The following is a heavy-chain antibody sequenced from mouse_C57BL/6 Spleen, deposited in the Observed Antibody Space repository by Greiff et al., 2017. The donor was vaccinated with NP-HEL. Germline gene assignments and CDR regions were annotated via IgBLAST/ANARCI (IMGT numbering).Heavy chain of an antibody. CDR2: ISDGGSYT. CDR1: GFTFSSYA. J-gene: IGHJ2*01. CDR3: ARDARSYGSYFDY. D-gene: IGHD1-1*01. V-gene: IGHV5-4*01. Sequence: VQLKESGGGLVKPGGSLKLSCAASGFTFSSYAMSWVRQTPEKRLEWVATISDGGSYTYYPDNVKGRFTISRDNAKNNLYLQMSHLKSEDTAMYYCARDARSYGSYFDYWGQGTTLTVSS.